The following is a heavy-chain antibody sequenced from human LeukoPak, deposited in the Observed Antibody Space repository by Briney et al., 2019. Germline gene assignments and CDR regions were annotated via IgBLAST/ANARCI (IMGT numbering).Heavy chain of an antibody. J-gene: IGHJ4*02. CDR1: GFTFSSYA. Sequence: GGSLRLSCAASGFTFSSYAMNWVRQAPGKGLDWVSAISGSGDTTYYADSVKGRFTISRDNSKNTLYLQMKSLRAEDTAVYHCAKSNYDLWSGYSYWGQGTLVTVSS. D-gene: IGHD3-3*01. CDR2: ISGSGDTT. CDR3: AKSNYDLWSGYSY. V-gene: IGHV3-23*01.